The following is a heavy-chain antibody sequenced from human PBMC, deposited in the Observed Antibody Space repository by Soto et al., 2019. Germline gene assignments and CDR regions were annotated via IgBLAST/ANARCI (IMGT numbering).Heavy chain of an antibody. J-gene: IGHJ6*03. Sequence: SETLSLTCSFSGDSVTSHYLTWIRQSPEKGLEWIGYMHYTGFSHYNPSLKSRLTISVDTSKNQFSLKLSSVTAADTAVYYCARDTRYYYMDVWGKGTTVTVSS. CDR2: MHYTGFS. CDR3: ARDTRYYYMDV. V-gene: IGHV4-59*02. CDR1: GDSVTSHY.